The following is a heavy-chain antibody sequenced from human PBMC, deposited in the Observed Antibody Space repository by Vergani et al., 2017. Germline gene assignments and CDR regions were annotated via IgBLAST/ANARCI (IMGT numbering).Heavy chain of an antibody. CDR3: ATDLSLISSDIVVVPASDYYGMDV. V-gene: IGHV1-69-2*01. D-gene: IGHD2-2*01. CDR2: VDPEDGET. J-gene: IGHJ6*02. CDR1: GYTFTDYY. Sequence: GQLAQSGAEVKKPGATVKISCKVSGYTFTDYYMHWVQQAPGKGLEWMGLVDPEDGETIYAEKFQGRVTITADTSTDTAYMELSSLRSEDTAVYYCATDLSLISSDIVVVPASDYYGMDVWGQGTTVTVSS.